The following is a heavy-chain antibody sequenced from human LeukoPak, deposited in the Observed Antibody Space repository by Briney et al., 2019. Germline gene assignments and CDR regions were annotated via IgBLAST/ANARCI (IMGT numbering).Heavy chain of an antibody. J-gene: IGHJ5*02. CDR2: INHSGST. CDR3: AREPRYCSGGSCAFDP. V-gene: IGHV4-34*01. Sequence: SETLSLTCAVYAGSFSGYYWSWIRQPPGKGLEWIGEINHSGSTNYNPSLKSRVTIPVDTSKNQFSLKLSSVTAADTAVYYCAREPRYCSGGSCAFDPWGQGTLVTVSS. CDR1: AGSFSGYY. D-gene: IGHD2-15*01.